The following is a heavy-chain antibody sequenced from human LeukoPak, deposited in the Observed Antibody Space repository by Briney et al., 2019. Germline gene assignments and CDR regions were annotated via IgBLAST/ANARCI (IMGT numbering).Heavy chain of an antibody. D-gene: IGHD6-19*01. CDR2: IIPIFGTA. CDR3: ASHTFSGWYQFDY. Sequence: GSSVKVSCKASGGTFSSYAISWVRQAPGQGLEWMGGIIPIFGTANYAQKFQGRVTITADESTSTAYMELSSLRSEDTAVYYCASHTFSGWYQFDYWGQGTLVTVSS. V-gene: IGHV1-69*01. CDR1: GGTFSSYA. J-gene: IGHJ4*02.